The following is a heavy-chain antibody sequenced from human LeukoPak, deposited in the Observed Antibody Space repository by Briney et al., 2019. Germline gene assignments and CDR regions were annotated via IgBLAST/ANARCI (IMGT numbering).Heavy chain of an antibody. CDR3: ARDPTYCSGGNCYSSLGYGMDV. V-gene: IGHV1-18*04. D-gene: IGHD2-15*01. J-gene: IGHJ6*04. CDR1: GYTFTSYG. Sequence: ASVKVSCKASGYTFTSYGISWVRQAPGQGLEWMGWISAYNGNTNYAQKLQGRVTMTTDTSTSTAYMELRSLRSDDTAVYYCARDPTYCSGGNCYSSLGYGMDVWGKGTTVTVSS. CDR2: ISAYNGNT.